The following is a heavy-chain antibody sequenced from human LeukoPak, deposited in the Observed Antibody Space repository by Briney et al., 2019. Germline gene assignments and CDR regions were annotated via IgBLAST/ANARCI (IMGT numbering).Heavy chain of an antibody. Sequence: PSETLSLTCTVSGGSISSYYWSWIRQPPGKGLEWIGYIYYSGSTNYNPSLKSRVTISVDTSKNQFSLKLSSVTAADTAVYYCARWMGATTSYYYYMDVWGKGTTVTVSS. V-gene: IGHV4-59*08. D-gene: IGHD1-26*01. CDR3: ARWMGATTSYYYYMDV. CDR1: GGSISSYY. CDR2: IYYSGST. J-gene: IGHJ6*03.